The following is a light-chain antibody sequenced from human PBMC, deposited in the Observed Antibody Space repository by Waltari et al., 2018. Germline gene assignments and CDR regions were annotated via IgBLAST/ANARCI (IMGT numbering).Light chain of an antibody. CDR2: RDT. Sequence: SYKLTQAPSVSVSPGQTARITCAGDALPKQYAYWYQQKPGQAPVLVIYRDTERPSGIPERFSGSSSGTTVTLTIRGVQAEDEADYYCQSADSNSTSVVFGGGTKLTVL. V-gene: IGLV3-25*03. CDR1: ALPKQY. CDR3: QSADSNSTSVV. J-gene: IGLJ3*02.